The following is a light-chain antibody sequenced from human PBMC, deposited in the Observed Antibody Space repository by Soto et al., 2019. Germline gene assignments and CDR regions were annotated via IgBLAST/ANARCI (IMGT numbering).Light chain of an antibody. CDR1: QSLVHSDGNTY. J-gene: IGKJ1*01. CDR3: LQLTQFPWT. Sequence: DIVMTQTPLSSPVTLGQQASISCRSSQSLVHSDGNTYLSWFQQRPGQPPRLLLYKISNRFSGVPDRFSGRGAGTDFTLKIGRVEAEDVGVYYCLQLTQFPWTFGQGTKVEIK. V-gene: IGKV2-24*01. CDR2: KIS.